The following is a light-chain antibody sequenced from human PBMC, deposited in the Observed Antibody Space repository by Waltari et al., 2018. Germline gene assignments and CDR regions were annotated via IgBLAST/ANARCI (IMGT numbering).Light chain of an antibody. V-gene: IGKV2-28*01. Sequence: DIVMNQSSPPLPVTLGLSPSITYRLSQSLLHNGNDYLTWYVQKPGQVPQLLISLGSSRASGVPDRFSGSVSGTDFTLRISRVEAEDVGLYYCMQGRQPGYTFGQGTRLEIK. J-gene: IGKJ2*01. CDR2: LGS. CDR1: QSLLHNGNDY. CDR3: MQGRQPGYT.